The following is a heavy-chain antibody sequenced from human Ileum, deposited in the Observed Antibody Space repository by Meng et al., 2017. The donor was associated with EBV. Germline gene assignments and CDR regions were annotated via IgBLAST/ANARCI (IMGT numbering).Heavy chain of an antibody. D-gene: IGHD6-19*01. CDR2: ISHSGRT. CDR1: GVSISSGTW. Sequence: VTLQVSAPDRVKPSRTLSLACAVSGVSISSGTWWRWSRQPPGTGQGLIGTISHSGRTNYNPSLKSRVTISVDKSKNQFSLKLSSVTAADTAVYYCASFPPPGKQWLVTDYWGQGTLVTVSS. CDR3: ASFPPPGKQWLVTDY. V-gene: IGHV4-4*02. J-gene: IGHJ4*02.